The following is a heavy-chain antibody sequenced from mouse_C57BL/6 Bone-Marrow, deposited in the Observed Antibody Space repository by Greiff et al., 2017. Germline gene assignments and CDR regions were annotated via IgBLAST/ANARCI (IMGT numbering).Heavy chain of an antibody. CDR3: ARREELESSGPGYVDY. J-gene: IGHJ2*01. V-gene: IGHV1-69*01. D-gene: IGHD3-2*02. CDR1: GYTFTSYW. CDR2: IDPSDSYT. Sequence: QVQLQQPGAELVLPGASVKLSCKASGYTFTSYWMHWVKQRPGQGLEWIGEIDPSDSYTNSNQKFKGQATITLDKSTSTDYMQLSSLTSEDSAVYYCARREELESSGPGYVDYWGQGTTLTVSA.